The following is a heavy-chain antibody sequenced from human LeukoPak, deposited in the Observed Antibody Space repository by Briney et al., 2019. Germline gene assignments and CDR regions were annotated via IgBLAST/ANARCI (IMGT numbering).Heavy chain of an antibody. CDR3: AREAGYSYGYDAFDI. V-gene: IGHV3-48*04. Sequence: GGSLRLSCAASGLSFSSYWMHWVPQAPGKGLGGVSYICSSGSTIYYADSVKGRFTISRDNAKNSLYLQMNSLRAEDTAVYYCAREAGYSYGYDAFDIWGQGTVVTVSS. D-gene: IGHD5-18*01. CDR1: GLSFSSYW. CDR2: ICSSGSTI. J-gene: IGHJ3*02.